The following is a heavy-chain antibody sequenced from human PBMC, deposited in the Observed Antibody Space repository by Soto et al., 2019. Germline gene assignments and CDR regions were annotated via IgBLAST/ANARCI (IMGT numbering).Heavy chain of an antibody. CDR2: ISSSSSTI. J-gene: IGHJ6*02. D-gene: IGHD6-13*01. CDR1: GFTFSSYS. V-gene: IGHV3-48*02. Sequence: GGSLRLSCAASGFTFSSYSMNWVRQAPGKGLEWVSYISSSSSTIYYADSVKGRFTISRDNAKNSLYLQMNSLRDEDTAVYYCAIAAAGPYYYYYGVDVWGQGTTVTVSS. CDR3: AIAAAGPYYYYYGVDV.